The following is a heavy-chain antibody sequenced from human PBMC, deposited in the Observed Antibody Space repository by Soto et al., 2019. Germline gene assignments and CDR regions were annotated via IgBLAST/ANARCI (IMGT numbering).Heavy chain of an antibody. Sequence: PGGSLRLSCAASGFTFSDYYMSWIRQAPGKGLEWVSYISSSSSYTNYADSVKGRFTISRDNAKNSLYLQMNSLRAEDTAVYYCASMGIAVAGYFDYWGQGTLVTVSS. J-gene: IGHJ4*02. CDR3: ASMGIAVAGYFDY. D-gene: IGHD6-19*01. CDR2: ISSSSSYT. V-gene: IGHV3-11*06. CDR1: GFTFSDYY.